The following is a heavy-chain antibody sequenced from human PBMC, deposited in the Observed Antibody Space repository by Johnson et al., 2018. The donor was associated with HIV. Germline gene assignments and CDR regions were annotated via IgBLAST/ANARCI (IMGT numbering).Heavy chain of an antibody. CDR3: ARDGRDLVTRGGFDV. CDR2: IYSVGDV. J-gene: IGHJ3*01. Sequence: MLLVESGGGLVKPGGSLRLSCAASGFTVSSNYMSWVRQAPGKGLEWVSVIYSVGDVYYADSVKGRFTISRDNSKNMVYLQMNSLRPEDTAVYYCARDGRDLVTRGGFDVWGPGTVVTVSS. V-gene: IGHV3-66*02. D-gene: IGHD5-18*01. CDR1: GFTVSSNY.